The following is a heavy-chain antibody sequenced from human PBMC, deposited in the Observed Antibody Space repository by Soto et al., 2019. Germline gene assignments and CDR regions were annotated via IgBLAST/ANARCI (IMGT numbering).Heavy chain of an antibody. V-gene: IGHV1-2*02. CDR1: GYSFTGYY. CDR2: INPDSGAT. CDR3: ARGDYGTGGYPFPYFDY. D-gene: IGHD2-8*02. Sequence: HEHLVQSGAEVKRPEASLKVSCKASGYSFTGYYIHWVRQAPGQGLEWMGWINPDSGATNYAQNFQGRVTLTSHTSISTASMDLTSLTSDDTAVYYCARGDYGTGGYPFPYFDYWGQGTLVIVSS. J-gene: IGHJ4*02.